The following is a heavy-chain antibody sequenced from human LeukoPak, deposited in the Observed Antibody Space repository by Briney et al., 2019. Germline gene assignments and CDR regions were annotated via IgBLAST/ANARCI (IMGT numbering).Heavy chain of an antibody. J-gene: IGHJ4*02. CDR1: GFTFENYW. V-gene: IGHV3-7*01. CDR2: IKQDGSVQ. D-gene: IGHD5-18*01. Sequence: GGSLRLSCVASGFTFENYWMSWIRQAPGKGPEWVAHIKQDGSVQHYLDSVKGRFTISRDNAKDSTVLQMSSLRADDTAVYYCARWAGVTDYWGQGTLVTVSS. CDR3: ARWAGVTDY.